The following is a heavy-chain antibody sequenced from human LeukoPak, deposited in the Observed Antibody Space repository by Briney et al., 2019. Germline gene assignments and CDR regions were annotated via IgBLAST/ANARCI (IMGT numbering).Heavy chain of an antibody. CDR3: ARHRVWGIEGFDY. V-gene: IGHV4-34*01. Sequence: PSETMSLTCAVYGGSFSGYYWSWIRQPPGKGLEWIGEINHSGSTNYNPSLKSRVTISVDTSKNHFSLKLSSVTAADTAVYYCARHRVWGIEGFDYWGQGTLVTVSS. D-gene: IGHD1-26*01. CDR1: GGSFSGYY. J-gene: IGHJ4*02. CDR2: INHSGST.